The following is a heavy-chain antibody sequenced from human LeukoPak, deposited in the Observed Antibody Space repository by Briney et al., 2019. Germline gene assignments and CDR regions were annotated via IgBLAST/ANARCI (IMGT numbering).Heavy chain of an antibody. V-gene: IGHV6-1*01. CDR3: ARVGDRGAASLYYFDY. CDR2: TYYRSKWYN. Sequence: SQTLSLTCAISGDSVSSNSAAWNWIRQSPSRGLEWLGRTYYRSKWYNDYAVSVKSRITINPDTSKNQFSLQLNSVTPEDTAVYYCARVGDRGAASLYYFDYWGQGTLVTVSS. CDR1: GDSVSSNSAA. D-gene: IGHD6-13*01. J-gene: IGHJ4*02.